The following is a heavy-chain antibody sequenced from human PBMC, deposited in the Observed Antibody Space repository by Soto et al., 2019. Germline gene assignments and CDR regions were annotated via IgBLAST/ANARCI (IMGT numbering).Heavy chain of an antibody. CDR3: AKDSRYFDL. Sequence: GGSLRLSCEASGFIFTNFWMHWVRQVPGKGLVWVSRIDTSGSSTSYADSVKGRFTISRDNAKNTVSLQMNSLRAEDTGVYYCAKDSRYFDLWSQGSLVTVSS. J-gene: IGHJ4*02. CDR1: GFIFTNFW. D-gene: IGHD1-20*01. CDR2: IDTSGSST. V-gene: IGHV3-74*01.